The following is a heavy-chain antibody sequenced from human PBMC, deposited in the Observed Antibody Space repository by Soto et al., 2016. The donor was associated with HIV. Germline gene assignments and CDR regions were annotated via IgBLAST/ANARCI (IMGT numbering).Heavy chain of an antibody. CDR2: IWYDGSDK. J-gene: IGHJ4*02. V-gene: IGHV3-33*01. Sequence: VQLVESGGGVVQPGRSLRLSCAASGFTFSSYGMHWVRQAPGKGLEWVAVIWYDGSDKYYADSVKGRFTISRDNSKNSLYLQMNSLRAEDTAVYYCARAMNYDYGWGIIVPGTTWGQGTLVTVSS. CDR1: GFTFSSYG. D-gene: IGHD3-16*01. CDR3: ARAMNYDYGWGIIVPGTT.